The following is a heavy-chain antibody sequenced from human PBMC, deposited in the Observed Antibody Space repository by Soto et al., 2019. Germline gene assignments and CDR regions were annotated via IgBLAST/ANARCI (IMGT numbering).Heavy chain of an antibody. D-gene: IGHD2-2*01. J-gene: IGHJ6*02. CDR1: GYTFTSYD. CDR2: MNPNSGNT. V-gene: IGHV1-8*01. Sequence: ASVKVSCKASGYTFTSYDINWVRQATGQGLEWMGWMNPNSGNTGYAQKFQGRVTMTRNTSISTAYMELSSLRSEDTAVYYCTTEDIVVVPDLDYYYYGMDVWGQGTTVTVSS. CDR3: TTEDIVVVPDLDYYYYGMDV.